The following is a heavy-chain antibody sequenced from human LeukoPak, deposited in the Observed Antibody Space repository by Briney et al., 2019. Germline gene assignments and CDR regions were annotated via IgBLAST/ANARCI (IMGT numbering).Heavy chain of an antibody. CDR1: GFPFNTYS. CDR3: ARDLGGGLGSDY. J-gene: IGHJ4*02. Sequence: QPGGSLRLSCVASGFPFNTYSMNWVRQAPGRGPDWVSYINRGSNIIYYADSVRGRFTISRDNAKNSLYLQMDSLRAEDTAVYYCARDLGGGLGSDYWGQGTLVTVSS. D-gene: IGHD3-16*01. V-gene: IGHV3-48*01. CDR2: INRGSNII.